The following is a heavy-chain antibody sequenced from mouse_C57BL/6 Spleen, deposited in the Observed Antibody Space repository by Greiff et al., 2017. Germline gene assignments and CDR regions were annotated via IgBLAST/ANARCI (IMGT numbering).Heavy chain of an antibody. CDR2: IYPDDGDT. CDR1: GYAFSRYG. Sequence: QVQLQQSGAELVKPGASVTISCKASGYAFSRYGMNWVKQRPGKGLEWIGQIYPDDGDTNYNGKFKGKATLTADKSSSTAYMPLSSLTSEDSAVCFFARLTAPVDYWGQGATLTVSS. D-gene: IGHD4-1*01. J-gene: IGHJ2*01. CDR3: ARLTAPVDY. V-gene: IGHV1-80*01.